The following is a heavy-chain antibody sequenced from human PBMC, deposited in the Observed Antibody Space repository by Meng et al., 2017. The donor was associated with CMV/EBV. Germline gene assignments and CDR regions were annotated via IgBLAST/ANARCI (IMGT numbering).Heavy chain of an antibody. D-gene: IGHD6-13*01. CDR2: INHSGST. CDR3: ARDGLGYSSSWENSFDY. J-gene: IGHJ4*02. CDR1: GWSFSSYY. V-gene: IGHV4-34*01. Sequence: SETLSLTCAVYGWSFSSYYWSWIRQPPGKGLEWIGEINHSGSTNYNPSLKSRVTISVDTSKNQFSLKLSSVTAADTAVYYCARDGLGYSSSWENSFDYWGQGTLVTVSS.